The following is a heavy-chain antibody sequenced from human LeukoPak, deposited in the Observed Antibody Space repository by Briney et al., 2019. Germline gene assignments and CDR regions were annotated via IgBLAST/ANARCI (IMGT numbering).Heavy chain of an antibody. J-gene: IGHJ4*02. CDR1: GFTFSDYY. V-gene: IGHV3-11*01. CDR2: ISNSGGKI. Sequence: GGSLRLSCAASGFTFSDYYMNWIRQAPGKGLEWVSYISNSGGKIFYADSVKGRFTISRDNAKNSLYLQMNSLRAEDTAVYYCARGFDYWGQGTLVTVS. CDR3: ARGFDY.